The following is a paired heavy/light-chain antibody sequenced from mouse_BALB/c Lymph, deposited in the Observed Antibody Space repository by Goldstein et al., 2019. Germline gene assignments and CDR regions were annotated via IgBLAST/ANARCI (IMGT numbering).Light chain of an antibody. V-gene: IGKV3-10*01. CDR2: LAS. CDR1: ESVDSYGNSF. CDR3: QQNNEDLT. Sequence: NIVLTQSPASLAVSLGQRATISCRASESVDSYGNSFMHWYQQKPGQPPKLLIYLASNLESGVPARFSGSGSRTDFTLTIDPVEADDAATYYCQQNNEDLTFGSGTKLEIK. J-gene: IGKJ4*01.
Heavy chain of an antibody. J-gene: IGHJ4*01. D-gene: IGHD2-14*01. CDR3: TRQAYYRYDDYAMDY. Sequence: EVQLVESGGDLVKPGGSLKLSCAASGFTFSSYGMSWVRQTPEKRLEWVATISSGGSYTYYPDSVKGRFTISRDNAKNILYLQMSSLKSEDTAMYYCTRQAYYRYDDYAMDYWGQGTSVTVSS. V-gene: IGHV5-6*01. CDR2: ISSGGSYT. CDR1: GFTFSSYG.